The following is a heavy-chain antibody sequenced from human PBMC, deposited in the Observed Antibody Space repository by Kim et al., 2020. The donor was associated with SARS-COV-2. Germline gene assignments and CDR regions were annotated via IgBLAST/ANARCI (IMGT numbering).Heavy chain of an antibody. CDR1: EFIFSNYW. J-gene: IGHJ4*02. CDR3: IRSTYYSSSGNPFDT. D-gene: IGHD3-10*01. V-gene: IGHV3-74*01. CDR2: ISFDGSSP. Sequence: GGSLRLSCVASEFIFSNYWMHWVRQAPGKGLEWVSRISFDGSSPSYADSVRARFTISRDNAENTLYLQMNSLRAEDTAVYYCIRSTYYSSSGNPFDTWGRGPLFTVSS.